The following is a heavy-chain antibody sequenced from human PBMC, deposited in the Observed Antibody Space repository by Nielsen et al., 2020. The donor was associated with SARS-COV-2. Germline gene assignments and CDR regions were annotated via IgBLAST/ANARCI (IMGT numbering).Heavy chain of an antibody. V-gene: IGHV3-30-3*01. Sequence: GESLKISCAASGFTFSSYAMHWVRQAPGKGLEWVAVISYDGSNKYYADSVKGRFTISRDNSKNTLYLQMNSLRAEDTAVYYCARDGPVIISYYYYGMDVWGQGTTVTASS. CDR1: GFTFSSYA. J-gene: IGHJ6*02. D-gene: IGHD3-3*01. CDR3: ARDGPVIISYYYYGMDV. CDR2: ISYDGSNK.